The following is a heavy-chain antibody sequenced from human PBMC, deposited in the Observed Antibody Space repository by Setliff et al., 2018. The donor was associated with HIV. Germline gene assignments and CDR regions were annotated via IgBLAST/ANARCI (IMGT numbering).Heavy chain of an antibody. Sequence: PSETLSLTCTVSGGSNSGDYWSWIRQPPGKGLEWIGYIHTSGRTNYNYPFKTRATISRDTPKNQFSLRLSSVTATDTAMYDCARHPREETQRNYKFDSWGQGTLVTVSS. CDR1: GGSNSGDY. CDR2: IHTSGRT. V-gene: IGHV4-4*09. D-gene: IGHD1-7*01. J-gene: IGHJ4*02. CDR3: ARHPREETQRNYKFDS.